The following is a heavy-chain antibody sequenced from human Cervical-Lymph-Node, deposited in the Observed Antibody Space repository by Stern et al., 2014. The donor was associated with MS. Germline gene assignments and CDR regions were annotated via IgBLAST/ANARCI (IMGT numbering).Heavy chain of an antibody. V-gene: IGHV3-23*01. J-gene: IGHJ4*02. D-gene: IGHD2-2*01. CDR1: GFTFSSFA. CDR2: ISGGGDSS. CDR3: AKAPQYCVTPSCPLDY. Sequence: EVQLLESGGGLVQPGGSLRLSCAASGFTFSSFAMSWVRQAPGKGLDWVSAISGGGDSSYYADSVKGRFTISRDNSKNTLYLQMNSLRAEDTAVYYCAKAPQYCVTPSCPLDYWGQGTLVTVSS.